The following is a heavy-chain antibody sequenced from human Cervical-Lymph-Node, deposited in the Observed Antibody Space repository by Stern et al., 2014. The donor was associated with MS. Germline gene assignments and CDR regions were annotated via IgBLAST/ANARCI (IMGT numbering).Heavy chain of an antibody. V-gene: IGHV3-21*06. CDR2: IGTTSTYI. CDR1: GFFLSDYD. Sequence: EDQLVESGGGLVKPGGSLRLSCAASGFFLSDYDMHWVRQAPGKGLEWVSSIGTTSTYIYYANSVKGRFTTSRDNGKNSLFLQMNSLRVEDTAVYYCVRGECSGISCNIRSEWFDTWGQGALVTVSS. D-gene: IGHD2-2*01. J-gene: IGHJ5*02. CDR3: VRGECSGISCNIRSEWFDT.